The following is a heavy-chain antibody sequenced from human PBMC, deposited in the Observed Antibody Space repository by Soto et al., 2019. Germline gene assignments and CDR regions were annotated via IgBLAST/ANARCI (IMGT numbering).Heavy chain of an antibody. CDR2: INSDGSST. CDR1: GFTFSSYW. J-gene: IGHJ6*03. Sequence: GGSLRLSCAASGFTFSSYWMHWVRQAPGKGLVWVSRINSDGSSTSYADSVKGRFTISRDNAKNTLYLQMNSLRAEDTAVYYCARGPSGVLWFGEDYYYYMDVWGKGTTVTVSS. CDR3: ARGPSGVLWFGEDYYYYMDV. D-gene: IGHD3-10*01. V-gene: IGHV3-74*01.